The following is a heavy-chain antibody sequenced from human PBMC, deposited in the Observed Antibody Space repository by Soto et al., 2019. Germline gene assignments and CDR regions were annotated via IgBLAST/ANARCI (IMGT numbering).Heavy chain of an antibody. CDR1: GGFISRGGYY. D-gene: IGHD2-2*01. CDR3: ARCRDAFGFDS. J-gene: IGHJ4*02. V-gene: IGHV4-31*03. CDR2: IHYHGST. Sequence: QVQLQESGPGLVEPSQTLSLTCSVSGGFISRGGYYWSWIRQFPGKGLEWIGYIHYHGSTYYNPSLKRRGSISVDMSTNQLSLNLTSVTAADTAVYYCARCRDAFGFDSWGQGTLVTVSS.